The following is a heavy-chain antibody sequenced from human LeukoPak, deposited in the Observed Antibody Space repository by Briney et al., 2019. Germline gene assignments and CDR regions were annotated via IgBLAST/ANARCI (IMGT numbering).Heavy chain of an antibody. Sequence: GGSLRLSCVASGFIFGDYWMRWVRQAPGKGLEWVANIKQDGSEKYYVDSVKGRFTISRDNAKNSLYLQMNSLRAEDTAVYYCARGGNSKWGYYYYYGMDVWGQGTTVTVSS. V-gene: IGHV3-7*03. CDR2: IKQDGSEK. J-gene: IGHJ6*02. D-gene: IGHD2/OR15-2a*01. CDR3: ARGGNSKWGYYYYYGMDV. CDR1: GFIFGDYW.